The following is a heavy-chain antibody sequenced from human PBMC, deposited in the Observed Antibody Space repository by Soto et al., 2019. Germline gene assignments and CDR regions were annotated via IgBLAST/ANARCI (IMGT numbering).Heavy chain of an antibody. CDR1: GFTFRSYA. V-gene: IGHV3-23*01. CDR2: ISVSGGGT. CDR3: ARESDH. J-gene: IGHJ4*02. Sequence: PGGSLRLSCAASGFTFRSYAISWVRQAPGKGLEWVSTISVSGGGTYYADSMKGRFTISRDNSKNTLYLQMYSLRVEDTAVYYCARESDHWGQGTLVTVSS.